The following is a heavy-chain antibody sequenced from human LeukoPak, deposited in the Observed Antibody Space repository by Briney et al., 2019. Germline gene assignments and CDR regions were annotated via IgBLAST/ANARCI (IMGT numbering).Heavy chain of an antibody. V-gene: IGHV1-2*06. CDR1: GYTFTGYY. Sequence: GASVKVSFKASGYTFTGYYMHWVRQAPGQGLEWMGRINPNSGGTNYAQKFQGRVTMTRDTSISTAYVELSRLTSDDTAVYYCASSPNWGFDYWGQGTLVTVSS. J-gene: IGHJ4*02. D-gene: IGHD7-27*01. CDR3: ASSPNWGFDY. CDR2: INPNSGGT.